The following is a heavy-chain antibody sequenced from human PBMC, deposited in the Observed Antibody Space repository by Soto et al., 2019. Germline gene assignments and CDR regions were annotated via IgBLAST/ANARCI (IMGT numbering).Heavy chain of an antibody. Sequence: QVILAQSGAEVKKPGSSVKVSCKVSGGSFSSFSINWVRQAPGQRFEWMGGIITILGTANFTQKFQDRVMFASDQSTTTAYMTMSSLSSEDTAFYYCKSYDSDGYLPQNQYWGPGTKVTVSS. CDR2: IITILGTA. J-gene: IGHJ4*02. CDR1: GGSFSSFS. D-gene: IGHD3-22*01. CDR3: KSYDSDGYLPQNQY. V-gene: IGHV1-69*01.